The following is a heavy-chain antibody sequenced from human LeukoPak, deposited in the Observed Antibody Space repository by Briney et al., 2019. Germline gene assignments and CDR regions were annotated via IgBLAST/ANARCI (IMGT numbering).Heavy chain of an antibody. Sequence: SETLSLTCAVYGGSFSGYYWSWIRQPPGKGLEWIGEINHSGSTNYNPSLKSRVTISVDTSKNQFSLKLSSVTAADTAVYYCARDSSSSGSAFDIWGQGTMVTVSS. CDR1: GGSFSGYY. V-gene: IGHV4-34*01. CDR3: ARDSSSSGSAFDI. D-gene: IGHD6-6*01. J-gene: IGHJ3*02. CDR2: INHSGST.